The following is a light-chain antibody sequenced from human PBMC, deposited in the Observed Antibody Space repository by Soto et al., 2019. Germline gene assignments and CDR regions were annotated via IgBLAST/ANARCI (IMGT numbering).Light chain of an antibody. V-gene: IGKV3-11*01. Sequence: ENVLTQSPATLSLTPGDRATLSCRASQSVSRSLTWYQQKPGQAPRLLIYDASTRATGIPPRFSGSGSGTDFTLTISSLEPEDFAVYYCQQRSNSFGGGTKVDIK. J-gene: IGKJ4*01. CDR1: QSVSRS. CDR3: QQRSNS. CDR2: DAS.